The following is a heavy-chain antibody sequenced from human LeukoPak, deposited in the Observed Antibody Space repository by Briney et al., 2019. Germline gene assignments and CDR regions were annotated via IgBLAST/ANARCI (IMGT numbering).Heavy chain of an antibody. Sequence: PSQTLSLTCTVSGGSISSGSYYWSWIRQPAGKGLEWIGRIYTSGSTNYNPSRQSRVTISVDTSKNQFSLKLSSVTAADTAVYYCARDFSRPNRAFDIWGQGTMVTVSS. CDR1: GGSISSGSYY. J-gene: IGHJ3*02. CDR3: ARDFSRPNRAFDI. CDR2: IYTSGST. V-gene: IGHV4-61*02.